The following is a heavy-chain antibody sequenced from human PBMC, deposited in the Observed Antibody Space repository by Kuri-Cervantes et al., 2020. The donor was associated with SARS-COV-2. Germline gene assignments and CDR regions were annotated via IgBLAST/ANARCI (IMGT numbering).Heavy chain of an antibody. D-gene: IGHD2-21*01. CDR3: ARDGELSGGAFDI. CDR1: GGSISSGDYY. CDR2: IYYSGST. Sequence: SETLSLTCTVSGGSISSGDYYWGWIRQPPGKGLEWIGSIYYSGSTYYNPSLKSRVTISVDTSKNQFSLKLSSVTAADTAVYYCARDGELSGGAFDIWGQGTMVTVSS. J-gene: IGHJ3*02. V-gene: IGHV4-39*02.